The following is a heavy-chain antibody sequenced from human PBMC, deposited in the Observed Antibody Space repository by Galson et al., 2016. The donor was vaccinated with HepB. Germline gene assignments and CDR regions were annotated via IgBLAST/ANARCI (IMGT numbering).Heavy chain of an antibody. CDR1: GFTFDDYM. D-gene: IGHD3-22*01. J-gene: IGHJ3*01. CDR2: ISWDGDTT. Sequence: SLRLSCAASGFTFDDYMIHWVRQGPGKGLEWVALISWDGDTTYYADSVQGRFTISRDNKTNSLYLQMNSLRTEDTALYYCAKGGYLGAFDLWGQGTMVTVSS. V-gene: IGHV3-43*01. CDR3: AKGGYLGAFDL.